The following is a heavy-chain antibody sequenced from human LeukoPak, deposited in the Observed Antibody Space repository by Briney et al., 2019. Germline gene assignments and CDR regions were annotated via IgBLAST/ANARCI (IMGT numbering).Heavy chain of an antibody. CDR3: AKGFSSSWYWDY. J-gene: IGHJ4*02. Sequence: PGGSLRLSCAASGFTFSSYGMHWVRQAPGKGLEWVAFIRYDGSNKYYADSVKGRFTISRDNSKNTLYLQMNSLRAEDTAVYYCAKGFSSSWYWDYWGQGTLVTVSS. D-gene: IGHD6-13*01. V-gene: IGHV3-30*02. CDR1: GFTFSSYG. CDR2: IRYDGSNK.